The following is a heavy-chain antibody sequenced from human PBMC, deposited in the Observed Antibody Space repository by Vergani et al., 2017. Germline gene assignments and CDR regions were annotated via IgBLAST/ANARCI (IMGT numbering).Heavy chain of an antibody. V-gene: IGHV3-64D*06. D-gene: IGHD3-3*01. CDR2: ISSNGGST. J-gene: IGHJ4*02. CDR3: VKAAYYDFWSGTYFDY. Sequence: EVQLVESGGGLVQPGGSLRLSCSASGFTFSSYAMHWVRQAPGKGLEYVSAISSNGGSTYYADSVKGRFTISRDNSKNTLYLQMSSLRAEDTAVYSCVKAAYYDFWSGTYFDYWGQGTLVTVSS. CDR1: GFTFSSYA.